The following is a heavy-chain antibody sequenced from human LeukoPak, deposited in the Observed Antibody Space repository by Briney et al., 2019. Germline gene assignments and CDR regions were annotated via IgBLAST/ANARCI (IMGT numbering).Heavy chain of an antibody. V-gene: IGHV4-34*01. D-gene: IGHD5-12*01. J-gene: IGHJ4*02. CDR3: ARDGDYSGYDSLDY. Sequence: SETLSLTCAVYGGSFSGYYWSWIRQPPGKGLEWIGEINHSGSTNYNPSLKSRVTISVDTSKNQFSLKLSSVTAADTAVYYCARDGDYSGYDSLDYWGQGTLVTVSS. CDR2: INHSGST. CDR1: GGSFSGYY.